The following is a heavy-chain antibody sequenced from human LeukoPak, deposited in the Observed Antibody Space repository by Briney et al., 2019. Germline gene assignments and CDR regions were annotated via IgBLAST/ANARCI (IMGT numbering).Heavy chain of an antibody. CDR2: INSDGRST. D-gene: IGHD6-13*01. CDR1: GFTFSSYW. CDR3: ARGLISNIAPYY. Sequence: PGGSLRLSCAASGFTFSSYWMHWVRQAPGKGLVGVSRINSDGRSTSYADSVKGRFTISRDNAKNTLYLQMNSLRAEDTAVYYCARGLISNIAPYYWGQGTLVTVSS. V-gene: IGHV3-74*01. J-gene: IGHJ4*02.